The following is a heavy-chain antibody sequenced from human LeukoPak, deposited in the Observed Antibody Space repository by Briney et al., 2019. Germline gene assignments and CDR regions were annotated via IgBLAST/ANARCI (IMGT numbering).Heavy chain of an antibody. CDR3: ANGDSSGYYWLTYYFDY. CDR2: ISYDGSNK. D-gene: IGHD3-22*01. J-gene: IGHJ4*02. V-gene: IGHV3-30*18. Sequence: PGGSLRLSCAASGFTFSTYGMHWVRQAPGKGLEWVALISYDGSNKYYADSVKGRFTISRDNSKNTLYLQMNSLRAEDTAVYYCANGDSSGYYWLTYYFDYWGQGTLVTVSS. CDR1: GFTFSTYG.